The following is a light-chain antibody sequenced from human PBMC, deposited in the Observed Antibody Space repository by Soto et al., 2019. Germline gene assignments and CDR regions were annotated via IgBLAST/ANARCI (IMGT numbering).Light chain of an antibody. CDR3: KQNAIIPPWT. J-gene: IGKJ1*01. CDR2: AAS. CDR1: LSGSSS. V-gene: IGKV1-39*01. Sequence: RLSQSPSSLCGSXGDRVIISRRPSLSGSSSLNRYQQTTGTAPKVLXXAASTLRSEVQSRFIGSGSGKEFTLNISSLQPEDFATYYCKQNAIIPPWTFGQGTKVDIK.